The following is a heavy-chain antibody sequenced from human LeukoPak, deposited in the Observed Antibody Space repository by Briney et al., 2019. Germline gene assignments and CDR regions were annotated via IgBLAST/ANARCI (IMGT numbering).Heavy chain of an antibody. CDR3: ARDSATYYYSYAMDA. J-gene: IGHJ6*02. V-gene: IGHV3-30-3*01. D-gene: IGHD5-12*01. CDR2: ISYDGSNK. CDR1: GFTFSTYA. Sequence: GGSLRLSCAASGFTFSTYAMHCVRQAPGKGLEWVAVISYDGSNKYCADSVKGRFTISRDNSKNTLYLQMNSLRAEDTAVFYCARDSATYYYSYAMDAWGQGTTVTVSS.